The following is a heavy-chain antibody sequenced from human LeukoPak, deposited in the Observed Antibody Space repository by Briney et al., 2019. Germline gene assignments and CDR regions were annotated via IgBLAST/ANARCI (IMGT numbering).Heavy chain of an antibody. V-gene: IGHV3-23*01. CDR1: GFTFSSYA. J-gene: IGHJ5*02. CDR2: ISGSGGST. D-gene: IGHD2-15*01. Sequence: PGASLRLSCAASGFTFSSYAMSWARQAPGKGLEWVSAISGSGGSTYYADSVKGRFTISRDNSKNTLYLQMNSLRAEDTAVYYCAKDPIVVVVAAMDWFDPWGQGTLVTVSS. CDR3: AKDPIVVVVAAMDWFDP.